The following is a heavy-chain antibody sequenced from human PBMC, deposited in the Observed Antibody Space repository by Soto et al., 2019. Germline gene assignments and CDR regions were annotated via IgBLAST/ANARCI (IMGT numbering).Heavy chain of an antibody. Sequence: LSLPCTVSGGSISSSRYYGGWIRQPPGKGLEWIGSIYYSGSTYYNPSLKSRVTISVDTSKNQFSLKLSSVTAADTAVYYCARHSVVSRLAAFDIWGQGTMVTVSS. CDR2: IYYSGST. D-gene: IGHD6-19*01. J-gene: IGHJ3*02. CDR3: ARHSVVSRLAAFDI. CDR1: GGSISSSRYY. V-gene: IGHV4-39*01.